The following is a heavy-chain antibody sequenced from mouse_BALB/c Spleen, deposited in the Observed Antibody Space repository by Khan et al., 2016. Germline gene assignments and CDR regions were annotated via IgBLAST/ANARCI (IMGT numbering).Heavy chain of an antibody. V-gene: IGHV1-15*01. CDR1: GYTFTDYE. J-gene: IGHJ1*01. Sequence: QVQLKESGAELVRPGASVTLSCKAAGYTFTDYEMHWVKQTPVHGLEWIGAIDPETGGTDYNQKFKGKATLTADKSSSTAYMELRSLTSEDSAVYYCTSGIYYGNNGDWYFDVWGAGTTVTVSS. CDR3: TSGIYYGNNGDWYFDV. CDR2: IDPETGGT. D-gene: IGHD2-1*01.